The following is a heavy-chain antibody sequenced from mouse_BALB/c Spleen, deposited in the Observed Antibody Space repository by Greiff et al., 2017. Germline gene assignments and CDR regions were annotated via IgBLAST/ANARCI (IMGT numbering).Heavy chain of an antibody. J-gene: IGHJ2*01. Sequence: QVQLQQSGAELAKPGASVKMSCKASGYTFTSYWMHWVKQRPGQGLEWIGYINPSTGYTEYNQKFKDKATLTADKSSSTAYMQLSSLTSEDSAVYYCARWTYGNFDYWGQGTTLSVSS. CDR3: ARWTYGNFDY. CDR2: INPSTGYT. CDR1: GYTFTSYW. V-gene: IGHV1-7*01. D-gene: IGHD2-1*01.